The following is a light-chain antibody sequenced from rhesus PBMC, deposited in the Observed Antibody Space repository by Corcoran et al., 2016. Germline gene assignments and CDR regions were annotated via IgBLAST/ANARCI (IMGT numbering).Light chain of an antibody. J-gene: IGKJ1*01. CDR2: RAS. CDR3: QQGYSYPRT. CDR1: QSLSNY. V-gene: IGKV1-44*01. Sequence: DIQMTQSPSSLSASVGDRVTITCQASQSLSNYLSWYQQKPGKIPKLLIYRASSLQSGIPSRFSGSGSGTDFTLTIRRLQPEDFATYYCQQGYSYPRTFGQGTKVEIK.